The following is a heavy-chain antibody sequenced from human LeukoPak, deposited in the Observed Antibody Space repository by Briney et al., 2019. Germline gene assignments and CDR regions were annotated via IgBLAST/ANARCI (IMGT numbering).Heavy chain of an antibody. D-gene: IGHD3-3*01. Sequence: ASVKVSCKASGFTFTGFYMHWVRQAPGQGLEWMGWINPNSGGTNYAQKFQGRVTMTRDTSINTAYMELSRLRSDDTAVYYCARGEGTYYDFWSGYDYWGQGTLVTVSS. CDR2: INPNSGGT. J-gene: IGHJ4*02. CDR1: GFTFTGFY. CDR3: ARGEGTYYDFWSGYDY. V-gene: IGHV1-2*02.